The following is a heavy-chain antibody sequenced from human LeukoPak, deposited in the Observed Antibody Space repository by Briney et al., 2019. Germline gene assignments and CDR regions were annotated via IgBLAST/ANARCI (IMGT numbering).Heavy chain of an antibody. CDR2: INHSGST. J-gene: IGHJ3*02. CDR3: ARVVVYYYDSSGYYWGGDAFDI. V-gene: IGHV4-34*01. CDR1: GGSFSGYY. Sequence: PSETLSLTCAVNGGSFSGYYWSWIRQPPGEGLEWIGEINHSGSTNYNPSLKSRVTMSVDTSKNQFSLKLSSVTAADTAVYYCARVVVYYYDSSGYYWGGDAFDIWGQGTMVTVSA. D-gene: IGHD3-22*01.